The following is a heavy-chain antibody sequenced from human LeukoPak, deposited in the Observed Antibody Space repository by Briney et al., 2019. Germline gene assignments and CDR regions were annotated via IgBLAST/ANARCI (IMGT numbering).Heavy chain of an antibody. Sequence: GASVKVSCKASGYTFTGYYIYWVRQAPGQGLEWMGWINPNSGGTNYAQKFQGRVTMTGDTSISTAYMELSRLRSDDTAVFYCARDQEHMYCGGDCYSGFDYWGQGTLVTVSS. D-gene: IGHD2-21*01. CDR1: GYTFTGYY. J-gene: IGHJ4*02. CDR2: INPNSGGT. CDR3: ARDQEHMYCGGDCYSGFDY. V-gene: IGHV1-2*02.